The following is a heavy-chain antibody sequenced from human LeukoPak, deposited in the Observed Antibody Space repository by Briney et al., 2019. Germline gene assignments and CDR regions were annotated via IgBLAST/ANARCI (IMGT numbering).Heavy chain of an antibody. D-gene: IGHD3-10*01. V-gene: IGHV4-59*01. CDR3: ARDNYYGSGSYFDP. CDR1: GGSISSYH. J-gene: IGHJ5*02. CDR2: MYYSGST. Sequence: SETLSLTCTVSGGSISSYHWSWIRQPPGKGLEWIGYMYYSGSTNYNPSLKSRVTISVDTSKNQFSLKVSSVTAADTAVYYCARDNYYGSGSYFDPWGQGILVTVSS.